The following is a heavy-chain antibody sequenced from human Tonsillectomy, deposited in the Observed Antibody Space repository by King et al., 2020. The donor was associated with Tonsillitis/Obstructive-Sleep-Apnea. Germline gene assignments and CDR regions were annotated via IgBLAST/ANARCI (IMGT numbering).Heavy chain of an antibody. CDR1: GYTFTSYG. V-gene: IGHV1-18*01. J-gene: IGHJ6*03. Sequence: VQLVESGAEVKKPGASVKVSCKASGYTFTSYGISWVRQAPGQGLAWMGWISAYNGNTNYAQKLQGRVHMTTDTSTSTAYMELRRLISDDTAGYYCASNRAPATDYYFYCMDGWGKGTTVTVSS. D-gene: IGHD1-14*01. CDR2: ISAYNGNT. CDR3: ASNRAPATDYYFYCMDG.